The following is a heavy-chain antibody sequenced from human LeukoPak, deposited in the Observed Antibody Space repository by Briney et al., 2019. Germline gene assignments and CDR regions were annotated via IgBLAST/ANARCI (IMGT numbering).Heavy chain of an antibody. D-gene: IGHD1-26*01. CDR1: GFTFSSAW. CDR3: TADIEGAGRAIDY. CDR2: IKSKSDGGTT. J-gene: IGHJ4*02. Sequence: GGSLRLSCAASGFTFSSAWMTWVRQAPGKGLEWVGRIKSKSDGGTTDYAAPVKGRFTISRDDSKNTLYLQMNSLKTEDTAVYYCTADIEGAGRAIDYWGQGTLVTVSS. V-gene: IGHV3-15*01.